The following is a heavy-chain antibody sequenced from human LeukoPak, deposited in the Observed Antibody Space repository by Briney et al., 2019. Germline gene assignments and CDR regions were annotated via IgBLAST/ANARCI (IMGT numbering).Heavy chain of an antibody. CDR1: GFTFSSYG. CDR2: ISYDGSNK. Sequence: HPGGSLRLSCAASGFTFSSYGMHWVRQAPGKGLEWVAVISYDGSNKYYADSVKGRFTISRDNSKNTLYLQMNSLRAEDSAVYYCAKDGSGYYRYSDYWGQGTLVTVSS. D-gene: IGHD3-22*01. CDR3: AKDGSGYYRYSDY. J-gene: IGHJ4*02. V-gene: IGHV3-30*18.